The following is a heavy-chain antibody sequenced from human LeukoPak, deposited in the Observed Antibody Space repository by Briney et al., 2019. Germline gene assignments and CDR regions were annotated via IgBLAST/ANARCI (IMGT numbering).Heavy chain of an antibody. CDR2: IYYSGST. D-gene: IGHD3-10*01. CDR3: ASTYGSGSRPFYGMDV. J-gene: IGHJ6*02. V-gene: IGHV4-59*08. CDR1: GGSISSYY. Sequence: PSETLSLTCTVSGGSISSYYWSWIRQPPGKGLEWIGYIYYSGSTNYNPSLKSRVTISVDTSKNQSSLKLSSVTAADTAVYYCASTYGSGSRPFYGMDVWGQGTTVTVSS.